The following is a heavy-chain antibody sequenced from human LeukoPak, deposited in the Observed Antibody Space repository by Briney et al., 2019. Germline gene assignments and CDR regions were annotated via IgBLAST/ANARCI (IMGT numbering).Heavy chain of an antibody. D-gene: IGHD5-18*01. CDR2: IYYSGCT. CDR3: ARGTNTATSWFDP. V-gene: IGHV4-31*03. Sequence: SETLSLTLTVCGDFINREGYYWTWTPQSPGKALEWIGYIYYSGCTYYTPSLKSRVTISFDTSKNQFFLNLTFVTVADPAGYYRARGTNTATSWFDPGGQGTLVTVSS. J-gene: IGHJ5*02. CDR1: GDFINREGYY.